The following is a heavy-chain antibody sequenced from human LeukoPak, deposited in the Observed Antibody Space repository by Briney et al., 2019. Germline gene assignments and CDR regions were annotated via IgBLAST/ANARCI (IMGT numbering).Heavy chain of an antibody. V-gene: IGHV4-39*01. Sequence: SETLSLTCTVSGGSISSGSHYWGWIRQPPGKGPEWIGSFDYRGRTYYSPSLKSRVTISVDTSKNQFSLQLNSVTPEDTAVYYCARAMRIVAAGTFYFDYWGQGTLVTVSS. CDR1: GGSISSGSHY. J-gene: IGHJ4*02. D-gene: IGHD6-25*01. CDR3: ARAMRIVAAGTFYFDY. CDR2: FDYRGRT.